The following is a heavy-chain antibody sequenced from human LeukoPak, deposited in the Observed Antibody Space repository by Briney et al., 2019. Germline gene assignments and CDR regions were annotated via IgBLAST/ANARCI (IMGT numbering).Heavy chain of an antibody. D-gene: IGHD6-6*01. CDR3: ARDEEEYSSSSGGVGWFDP. Sequence: SETLSLTCTVSGYSISSGYYWVWIRQPPGKGLEWIGSIYHSGSTYYNPSLKSRVTISVDTSKNQFSLKLSSVTAADTAVYYCARDEEEYSSSSGGVGWFDPWGQGTLVTVSS. J-gene: IGHJ5*02. CDR1: GYSISSGYY. CDR2: IYHSGST. V-gene: IGHV4-38-2*02.